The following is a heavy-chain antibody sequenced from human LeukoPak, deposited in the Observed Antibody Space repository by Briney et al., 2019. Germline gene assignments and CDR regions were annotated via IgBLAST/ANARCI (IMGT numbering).Heavy chain of an antibody. J-gene: IGHJ4*02. V-gene: IGHV4-39*01. CDR1: GGSISSSSYY. CDR2: MYYSGST. D-gene: IGHD1-1*01. Sequence: SETLSLTCTVPGGSISSSSYYWGWIRQPPGKGLEWIGSMYYSGSTYYNPSLKSRVTISVDTSKNQFPLKLSSVTAADTALYYCARHSSLRTFDYWGQGTLVTVSS. CDR3: ARHSSLRTFDY.